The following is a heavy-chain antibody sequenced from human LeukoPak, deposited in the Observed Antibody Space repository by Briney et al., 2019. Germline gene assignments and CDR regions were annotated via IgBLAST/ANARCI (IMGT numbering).Heavy chain of an antibody. Sequence: SETLSLTCAVSGRSISIGGYSWSWIRQPPGKGLEWIGYIYHSGSTYYNPSRKSGVTILVVRTKNLCALNMGSVTAADTAGYYCAGDRFRPPDTVDIWGKGTMVTVS. J-gene: IGHJ3*02. V-gene: IGHV4-30-2*01. CDR3: AGDRFRPPDTVDI. CDR1: GRSISIGGYS. CDR2: IYHSGST. D-gene: IGHD3-10*01.